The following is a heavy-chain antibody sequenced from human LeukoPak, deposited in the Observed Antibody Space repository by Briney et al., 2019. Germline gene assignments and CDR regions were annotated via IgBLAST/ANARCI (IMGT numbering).Heavy chain of an antibody. CDR1: GGSISSYY. V-gene: IGHV4-59*01. J-gene: IGHJ5*02. CDR2: IYYSGST. D-gene: IGHD6-6*01. CDR3: AGKSAFEYSSSSSFDP. Sequence: TSETLSLTCTVSGGSISSYYWSWIRQPPGKGLEWIGYIYYSGSTNYNPSLKSRVTISVDTSKNQFSLKLSSVTAADTAVYYCAGKSAFEYSSSSSFDPWGQRTLVTVSS.